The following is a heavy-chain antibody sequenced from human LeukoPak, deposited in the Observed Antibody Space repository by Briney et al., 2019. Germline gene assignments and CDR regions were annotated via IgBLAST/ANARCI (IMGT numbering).Heavy chain of an antibody. CDR2: ISDDGSDK. V-gene: IGHV3-30*03. CDR3: ATGTGGRVGSLDY. Sequence: GRSLRLSCAASGFTFSTYVMHWIRQGPGKGLEWVAVISDDGSDKYYADSVKGRFTLSRDKPKNMVFLQMNSLRAEDTAVYYCATGTGGRVGSLDYWGQGTLVTVSS. D-gene: IGHD6-13*01. J-gene: IGHJ4*02. CDR1: GFTFSTYV.